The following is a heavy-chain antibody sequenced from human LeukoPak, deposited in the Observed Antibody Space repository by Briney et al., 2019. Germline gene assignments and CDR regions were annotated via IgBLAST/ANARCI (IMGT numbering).Heavy chain of an antibody. D-gene: IGHD3-3*01. J-gene: IGHJ4*02. CDR1: GFTFSSYD. Sequence: GRSLRLSCAASGFTFSSYDMHWVRQAPGKGLEWVAVISYDGSNKYYADSVKSRFTISRDNAKNSLYLQMNSLRVEDTAVYYCARGGGHDFWSGPYYFEYWGQGTLVTVSS. CDR3: ARGGGHDFWSGPYYFEY. CDR2: ISYDGSNK. V-gene: IGHV3-30*03.